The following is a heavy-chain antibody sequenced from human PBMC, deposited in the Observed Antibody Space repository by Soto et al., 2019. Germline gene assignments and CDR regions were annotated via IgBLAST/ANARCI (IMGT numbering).Heavy chain of an antibody. V-gene: IGHV4-39*01. D-gene: IGHD2-21*02. Sequence: SETLSLTCIVSGESISSSSYYWGWIRQPPGKVLEWIGSIYHSGRTYYNPSLKSRVSIXXXXSXNXFXLXXXSVTXADTALYYCARQRTKVVTQAYFDYWGQGALVTVS. J-gene: IGHJ4*02. CDR1: GESISSSSYY. CDR3: ARQRTKVVTQAYFDY. CDR2: IYHSGRT.